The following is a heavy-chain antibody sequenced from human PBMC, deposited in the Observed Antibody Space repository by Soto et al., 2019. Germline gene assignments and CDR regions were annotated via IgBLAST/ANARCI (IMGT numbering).Heavy chain of an antibody. CDR3: ARVSSSRGWFDP. D-gene: IGHD6-13*01. J-gene: IGHJ5*02. CDR1: GYTLTGYY. V-gene: IGHV1-2*02. Sequence: ASVKVSCKASGYTLTGYYMHWVRQAPGQGLEWMGWINPNSGGTNYAQKFQGRVTMTRDTSISTAYMELSRLRSDDTAVYYCARVSSSRGWFDPWGQGTLVTVSS. CDR2: INPNSGGT.